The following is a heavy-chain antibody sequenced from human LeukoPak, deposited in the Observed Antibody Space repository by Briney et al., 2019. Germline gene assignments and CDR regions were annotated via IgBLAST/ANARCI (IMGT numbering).Heavy chain of an antibody. V-gene: IGHV4-34*01. CDR3: ARVGSGVGTSSNWDPFDY. D-gene: IGHD6-13*01. J-gene: IGHJ4*02. CDR1: GGSFSGYY. CDR2: INHSGST. Sequence: SETLSLTCAVYGGSFSGYYWSWIRQPPGKGLEWIGEINHSGSTNYNPSLRSRVTISIDTPKNQFSLKLSSVTAADTAVYYCARVGSGVGTSSNWDPFDYWGQGTLVTVSS.